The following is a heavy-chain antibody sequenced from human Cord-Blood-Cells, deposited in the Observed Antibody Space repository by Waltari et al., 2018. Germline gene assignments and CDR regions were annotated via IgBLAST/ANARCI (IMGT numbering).Heavy chain of an antibody. Sequence: QVQLVQSGAEVKKPGSPVKVACKAAGGTFSSYALNWVRQAPGQGLEWMGRIIPIRGIANYAQKFQGRGTITADKSTSTAYMELSSLRSEDTAVYYCAAGLGTIDYWGQGTLVTVSS. CDR3: AAGLGTIDY. D-gene: IGHD7-27*01. J-gene: IGHJ4*02. CDR1: GGTFSSYA. CDR2: IIPIRGIA. V-gene: IGHV1-69*09.